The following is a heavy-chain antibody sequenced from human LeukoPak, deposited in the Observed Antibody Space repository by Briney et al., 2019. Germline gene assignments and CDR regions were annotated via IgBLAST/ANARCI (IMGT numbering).Heavy chain of an antibody. CDR1: GFTFEDHV. D-gene: IGHD2-2*01. CDR2: ISWSGDRM. J-gene: IGHJ4*02. V-gene: IGHV3-9*01. CDR3: AKDLGGSATTV. Sequence: PGRSLRLSCAASGFTFEDHVMHWVRQAPGKGLEWVSSISWSGDRMGYADAVKGRSTISRDNAKNSLFLQMNSLRVEDTALYYCAKDLGGSATTVWGQGTLVTVSS.